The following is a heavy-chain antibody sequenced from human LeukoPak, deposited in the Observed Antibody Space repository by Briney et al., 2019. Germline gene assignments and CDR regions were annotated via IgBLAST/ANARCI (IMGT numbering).Heavy chain of an antibody. J-gene: IGHJ4*02. Sequence: PSETLSLTCTVSGYSISSGYYWGWIRQPPGKGLEWIGSIYHSGRTFYNPSLKSRVTISVDTSKNQFSLKLSSVTAADTAVYYCASGVRDILTGTSGFDYWGQGTLVTVSS. CDR3: ASGVRDILTGTSGFDY. D-gene: IGHD3-9*01. V-gene: IGHV4-38-2*02. CDR1: GYSISSGYY. CDR2: IYHSGRT.